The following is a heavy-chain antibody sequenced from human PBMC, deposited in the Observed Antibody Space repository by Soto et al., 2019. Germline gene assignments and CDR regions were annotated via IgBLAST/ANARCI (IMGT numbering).Heavy chain of an antibody. Sequence: EVQLLESGEGLVQPGGSLKLSCAASGFTFSSYAMSWVRQAPGKGLEWVSGIGGSGGNTYYADSVKGRFTISRDNSKNTRFRQMNSMRAEDATESYCARVVRYFDTPYGMDVWGQLTTCTVAS. J-gene: IGHJ6*02. CDR1: GFTFSSYA. D-gene: IGHD3-9*01. V-gene: IGHV3-23*01. CDR2: IGGSGGNT. CDR3: ARVVRYFDTPYGMDV.